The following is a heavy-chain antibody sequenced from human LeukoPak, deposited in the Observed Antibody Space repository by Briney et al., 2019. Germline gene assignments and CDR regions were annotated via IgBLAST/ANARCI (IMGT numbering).Heavy chain of an antibody. CDR3: ASSFNWGMYYFDY. Sequence: ASVKVSCKASGGTFSSYAISWVRQAPGQGLEWMGGIIPIFGTANYAQKFQGRVTITADESTSTAYMELSSLRSEDTAVYYCASSFNWGMYYFDYWGQGTVVTVSS. J-gene: IGHJ4*02. CDR2: IIPIFGTA. CDR1: GGTFSSYA. V-gene: IGHV1-69*13. D-gene: IGHD7-27*01.